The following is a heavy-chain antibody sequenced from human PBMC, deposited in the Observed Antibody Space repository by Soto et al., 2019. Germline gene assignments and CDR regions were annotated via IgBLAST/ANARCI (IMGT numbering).Heavy chain of an antibody. D-gene: IGHD3-10*01. CDR1: GGSISSYY. CDR2: IYTSGST. J-gene: IGHJ4*02. CDR3: ARDLKFGQADY. V-gene: IGHV4-4*07. Sequence: SETLSLTCTVSGGSISSYYWTWIRQPSGKGLEWIGRIYTSGSTNYNPSLKSRVTMSVDTSKNQFSLKLSSVAAADTAVYYCARDLKFGQADYWGQGSQVTVSS.